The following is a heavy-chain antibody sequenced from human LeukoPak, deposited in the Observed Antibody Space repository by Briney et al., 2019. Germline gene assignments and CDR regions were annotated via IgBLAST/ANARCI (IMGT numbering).Heavy chain of an antibody. J-gene: IGHJ4*02. CDR1: GYTFTSYG. D-gene: IGHD3-10*01. CDR2: ISAYNGNT. Sequence: ASVKVSCKASGYTFTSYGISWVRQAPGQGLEWMGWISAYNGNTNYAQKLQGRVTMTTDTSTSTAYMELRSLRSDDTAVYYCARDYAVRGVKAPDYWGQGTLVTVSS. V-gene: IGHV1-18*01. CDR3: ARDYAVRGVKAPDY.